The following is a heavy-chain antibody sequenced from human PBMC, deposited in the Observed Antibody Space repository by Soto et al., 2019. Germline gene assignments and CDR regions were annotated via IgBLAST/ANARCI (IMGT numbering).Heavy chain of an antibody. CDR3: AREAWQQLRQGHIDY. V-gene: IGHV3-30-3*01. D-gene: IGHD6-13*01. CDR1: GFTFSSYA. J-gene: IGHJ4*02. CDR2: ISYDGSNK. Sequence: GGSLRLSCAASGFTFSSYAMHWVRQAPGKGLEWVAVISYDGSNKYYADSVKGRFTISRDNSKNTLYLQMNSLRAEDTAVYYCAREAWQQLRQGHIDYWGQGTLVTVSS.